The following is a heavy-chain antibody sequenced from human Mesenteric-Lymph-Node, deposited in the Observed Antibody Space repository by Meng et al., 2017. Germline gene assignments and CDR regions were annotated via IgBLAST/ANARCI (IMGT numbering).Heavy chain of an antibody. J-gene: IGHJ4*02. CDR3: ASGRKYCSSTSCYGQFDY. Sequence: DSGQGPGKPWGTLSLTCAVSGGSISSSNWWSWVRQPPGKGLEWIGEIYHSGSTNYNPSLKSRVTISVDKSKNQFSLKLSSVTAADTAVYYCASGRKYCSSTSCYGQFDYWGQGTLVTVSS. D-gene: IGHD2-2*01. CDR1: GGSISSSNW. CDR2: IYHSGST. V-gene: IGHV4-4*02.